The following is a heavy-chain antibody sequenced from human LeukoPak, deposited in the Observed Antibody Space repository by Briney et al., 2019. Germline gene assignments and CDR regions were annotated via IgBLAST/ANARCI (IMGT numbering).Heavy chain of an antibody. CDR3: ARTPYCSGGSCYSGYFDY. D-gene: IGHD2-15*01. Sequence: SVKVSCKASGGTFSSYAISWVRQAPGQGLEWMGGIIPIFGTANYAQKFQGRVTITADKSTSTAYMELSSLRSEDAAVYYCARTPYCSGGSCYSGYFDYWGQGTLVTVSS. V-gene: IGHV1-69*06. CDR2: IIPIFGTA. J-gene: IGHJ4*02. CDR1: GGTFSSYA.